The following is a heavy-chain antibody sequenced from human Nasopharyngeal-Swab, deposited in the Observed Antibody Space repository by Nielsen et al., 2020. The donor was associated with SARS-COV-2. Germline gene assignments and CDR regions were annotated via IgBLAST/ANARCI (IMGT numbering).Heavy chain of an antibody. CDR2: INPSGGNT. J-gene: IGHJ3*02. Sequence: ASVKVSCKASGYTFTSYYMHWVRQAPGQGLEWMGIINPSGGNTNYAQKFQERVTITRDMSTSTAYMELSSLRSEDTAVYYCAADRGYYDFWSGYSNDAFDIWGQGTMVTVSS. D-gene: IGHD3-3*01. CDR3: AADRGYYDFWSGYSNDAFDI. CDR1: GYTFTSYY. V-gene: IGHV1-46*01.